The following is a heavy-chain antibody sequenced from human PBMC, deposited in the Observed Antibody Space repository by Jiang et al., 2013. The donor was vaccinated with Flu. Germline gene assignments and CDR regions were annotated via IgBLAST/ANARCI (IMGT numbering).Heavy chain of an antibody. Sequence: VQLVESGGGVVQPGTSLRLSCAASGLRFSTHGMHWVRQSPGKGLEWVTAVWSGGDTVYYADSVQGRFAFSRDNSKNTIYLQMYGLRAEDTAVYYCVATGPLNGHSSGWDSDYWGQGTLVTVSS. V-gene: IGHV3-33*01. CDR3: VATGPLNGHSSGWDSDY. CDR2: VWSGGDTV. J-gene: IGHJ4*02. CDR1: GLRFSTHG. D-gene: IGHD6-19*01.